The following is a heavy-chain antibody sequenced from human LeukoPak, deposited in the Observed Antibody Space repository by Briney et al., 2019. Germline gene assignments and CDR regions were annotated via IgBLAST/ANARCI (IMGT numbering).Heavy chain of an antibody. V-gene: IGHV3-7*03. CDR1: SGYW. CDR3: VRDRGTYRPIDY. D-gene: IGHD1-26*01. J-gene: IGHJ4*02. Sequence: GGSLRLSCAAFSGYWMTWVRQAPGKGLEWVANIKQDGSEKYYVDSVKGRFTISRDNAQNSLYLHMNSLRSEDTAIYYCVRDRGTYRPIDYWGQGTLVTVSS. CDR2: IKQDGSEK.